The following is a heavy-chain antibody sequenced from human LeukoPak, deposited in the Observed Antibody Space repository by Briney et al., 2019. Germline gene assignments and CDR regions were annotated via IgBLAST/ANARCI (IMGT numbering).Heavy chain of an antibody. CDR3: AREVFISGYYFGMDV. CDR1: GGTFSSYA. V-gene: IGHV1-69*13. D-gene: IGHD3-22*01. CDR2: IIPIFGTA. J-gene: IGHJ6*04. Sequence: ASVKVSCKASGGTFSSYAISWVRQAPGQGLEWMGGIIPIFGTANYAQKFQGRVTITADESTSTAYMELSSLRSEDTAVYYCAREVFISGYYFGMDVWGKGTTVTVSS.